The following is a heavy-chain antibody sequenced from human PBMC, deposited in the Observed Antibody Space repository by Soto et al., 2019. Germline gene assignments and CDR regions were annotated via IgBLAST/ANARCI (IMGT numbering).Heavy chain of an antibody. V-gene: IGHV3-23*01. J-gene: IGHJ4*02. D-gene: IGHD3-3*01. CDR3: AKGFDFWSGPGDY. CDR1: GFTFSSYA. CDR2: ISGGGSST. Sequence: RGSLRLSCAASGFTFSSYAMNWVRQAPGKGLEWVSAISGGGSSTYYAGSVKGRFTISRDNSRNTLYLEINSLRADDTALYYCAKGFDFWSGPGDYWGQGTLVTVSS.